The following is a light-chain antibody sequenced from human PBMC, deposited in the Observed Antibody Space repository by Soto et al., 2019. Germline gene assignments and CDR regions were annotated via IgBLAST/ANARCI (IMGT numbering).Light chain of an antibody. V-gene: IGKV3-20*01. CDR2: GAS. CDR3: QQYGGVPYT. Sequence: EIVLTQSPGTLSLSAGERATLSCRASQSVSSSYLVWYQQKLGQAPRLLIYGASSGATGIPDRFSGSGSGTDFTLTISRLEPEDFAIYYCQQYGGVPYTFGQGTKVDTK. J-gene: IGKJ2*01. CDR1: QSVSSSY.